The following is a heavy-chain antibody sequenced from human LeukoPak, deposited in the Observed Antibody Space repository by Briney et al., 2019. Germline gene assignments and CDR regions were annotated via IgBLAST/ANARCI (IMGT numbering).Heavy chain of an antibody. J-gene: IGHJ4*02. CDR1: GGSISSSSYY. V-gene: IGHV4-39*01. Sequence: PSETLSLTCTVSGGSISSSSYYWGWIRQPPGKGLEWIGSIYYSGSTYYNPPLKSRVTISVDTSKNQFSLKLSSVTAADTAVYYCAMPNTIYGSGSYYPTLDYWGQGTLVTVSS. CDR2: IYYSGST. D-gene: IGHD3-10*01. CDR3: AMPNTIYGSGSYYPTLDY.